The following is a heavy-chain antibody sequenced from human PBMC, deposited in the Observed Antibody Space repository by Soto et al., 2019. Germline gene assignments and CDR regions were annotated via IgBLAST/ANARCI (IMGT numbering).Heavy chain of an antibody. J-gene: IGHJ3*02. Sequence: EMQLLESGGGMVQPGGSLSLSCVASGLPFSSYAISWVRQTLGKGLEWVSGISGSAGSTHYADSVKGRFTISGDNSNNPLSLQMHILRVEDTAVYFCAKGGYYSLFDIWGQGTMVTVST. CDR1: GLPFSSYA. V-gene: IGHV3-23*01. D-gene: IGHD3-16*01. CDR3: AKGGYYSLFDI. CDR2: ISGSAGST.